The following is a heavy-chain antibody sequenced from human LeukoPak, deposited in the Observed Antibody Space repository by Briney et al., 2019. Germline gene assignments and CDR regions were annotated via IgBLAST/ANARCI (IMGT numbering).Heavy chain of an antibody. V-gene: IGHV5-51*01. CDR3: ARHGAGCSANYFPFDY. D-gene: IGHD3-10*02. CDR1: GYRFTDYW. Sequence: GESLKISCKASGYRFTDYWIGWVRQMPGKGLEWMGIVFPGDSETRDNPSFQGQVTISVDKSISTAYLQWSSLKASDTAMYYCARHGAGCSANYFPFDYWGQGTLVTVSS. CDR2: VFPGDSET. J-gene: IGHJ4*02.